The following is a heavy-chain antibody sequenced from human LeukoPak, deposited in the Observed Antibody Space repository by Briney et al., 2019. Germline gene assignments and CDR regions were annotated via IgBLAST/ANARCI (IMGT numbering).Heavy chain of an antibody. D-gene: IGHD1-1*01. J-gene: IGHJ4*02. Sequence: ASVKVSFKASGYTFTGYYMHWVRQAPGQGLEWMGWINPNSGDTNYAQKFQGRVTMTRDTSIRTAYMELSRLISGDTAVYYCARETWNDGSVDYWGQGTLVTVSS. CDR1: GYTFTGYY. V-gene: IGHV1-2*02. CDR2: INPNSGDT. CDR3: ARETWNDGSVDY.